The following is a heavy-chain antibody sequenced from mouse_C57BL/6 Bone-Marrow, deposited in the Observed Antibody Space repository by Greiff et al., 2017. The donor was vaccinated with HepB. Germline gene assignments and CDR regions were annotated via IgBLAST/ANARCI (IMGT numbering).Heavy chain of an antibody. J-gene: IGHJ2*01. CDR2: ISDGGSYT. CDR3: ARRVHYGSSSYFDY. V-gene: IGHV5-4*01. D-gene: IGHD1-1*01. CDR1: GFTFSSYA. Sequence: EVQGVESGGGLVKPGGSLKLSCAASGFTFSSYAMSWVRQTPEKRLEWVATISDGGSYTYYPDNVKGRFTISRDNAKNNLYLQMSHLKSEDTAMYYCARRVHYGSSSYFDYWGQGTTLTVSS.